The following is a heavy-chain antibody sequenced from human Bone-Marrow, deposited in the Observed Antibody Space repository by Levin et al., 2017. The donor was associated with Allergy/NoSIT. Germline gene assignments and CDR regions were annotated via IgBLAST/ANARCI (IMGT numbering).Heavy chain of an antibody. D-gene: IGHD2-15*01. CDR1: QFTVTFNY. J-gene: IGHJ4*02. V-gene: IGHV3-53*01. Sequence: LPGGSLRLSCAISQFTVTFNYMSWVRQAPGKGLEWVSVIYSGSGGNSYYTDSVRGRFTISRDTARKTLYLQMNSLRPDDTAMYFCAGDRYGTATVWGQGTLVSVSS. CDR2: IYSGSGGNS. CDR3: AGDRYGTATV.